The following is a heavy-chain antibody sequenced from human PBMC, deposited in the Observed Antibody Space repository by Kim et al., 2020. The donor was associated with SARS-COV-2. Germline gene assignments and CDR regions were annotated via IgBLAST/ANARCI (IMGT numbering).Heavy chain of an antibody. D-gene: IGHD3-3*01. Sequence: YNPPLKGRVTTSVDTSKSQFSLKLTAVTAADTAVYYCARLTIFGVVIDYWGQGTLVTVSS. J-gene: IGHJ4*02. V-gene: IGHV4-39*01. CDR3: ARLTIFGVVIDY.